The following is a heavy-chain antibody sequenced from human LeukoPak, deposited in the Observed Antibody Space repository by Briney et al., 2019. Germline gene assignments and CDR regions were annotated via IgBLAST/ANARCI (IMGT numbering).Heavy chain of an antibody. J-gene: IGHJ3*02. CDR1: GGSIAGFY. D-gene: IGHD3-9*01. CDR2: MYYSGST. Sequence: PSETLSLTCTVSGGSIAGFYWSWFRQSPGKGLEWIGYMYYSGSTYYNPSLKSRVSLSVDTSKNQFSLKLSSVTAADTAVYYCARAGYDILTGYCGAFDIWGQGTMVTASS. CDR3: ARAGYDILTGYCGAFDI. V-gene: IGHV4-59*12.